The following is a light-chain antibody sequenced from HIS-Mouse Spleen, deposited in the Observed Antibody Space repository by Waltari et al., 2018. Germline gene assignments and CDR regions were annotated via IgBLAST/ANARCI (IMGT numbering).Light chain of an antibody. J-gene: IGLJ2*01. Sequence: QSALTQPASVSGSPGQSITISCTGTSSDVGSYNLYSWYQQHPGKAPKLMIYEGSKRPSGFSNRFSGSKSSKTASLTISGLQAEDEADYYCCSYAGSSTVVFGGGTKLTVL. CDR2: EGS. CDR1: SSDVGSYNL. V-gene: IGLV2-23*01. CDR3: CSYAGSSTVV.